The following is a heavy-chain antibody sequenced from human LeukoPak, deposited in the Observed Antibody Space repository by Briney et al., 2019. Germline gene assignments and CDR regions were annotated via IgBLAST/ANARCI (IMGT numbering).Heavy chain of an antibody. CDR2: ISAYNGNT. CDR1: GYTFTSYG. V-gene: IGHV1-18*01. D-gene: IGHD3-3*01. Sequence: ASVKVSCKASGYTFTSYGISWVRQAPGQGLEWMGWISAYNGNTNYAQKLQGRVTMTTDTSTSTAYMELRSLRSDDTAVYYCARERAKTYYDFWSGPTGGDYWGQGTLVTVSS. CDR3: ARERAKTYYDFWSGPTGGDY. J-gene: IGHJ4*02.